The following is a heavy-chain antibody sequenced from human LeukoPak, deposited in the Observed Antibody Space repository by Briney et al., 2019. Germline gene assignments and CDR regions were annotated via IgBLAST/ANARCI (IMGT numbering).Heavy chain of an antibody. V-gene: IGHV3-9*01. Sequence: PGGSLRLSCAASGFSFDDYAMHWVRQAPGKGLEWVSGISWNSGSIGYADSVKGRFTISRDNAKNSLYLQMNSLRAEDTALYYCAKDRGAVRGVIIEYGMDVWGQGITVTVSS. CDR3: AKDRGAVRGVIIEYGMDV. D-gene: IGHD3-10*01. CDR1: GFSFDDYA. CDR2: ISWNSGSI. J-gene: IGHJ6*02.